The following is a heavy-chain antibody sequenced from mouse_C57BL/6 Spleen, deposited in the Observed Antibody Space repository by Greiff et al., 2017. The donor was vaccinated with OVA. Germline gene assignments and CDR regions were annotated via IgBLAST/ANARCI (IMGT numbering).Heavy chain of an antibody. J-gene: IGHJ1*03. Sequence: EVKLQESGGGLVKPGGSLKLSCAASGFTFSSYTMSWVRQTPEKRLEWVATISGGGGNTYYPDSVKGRFTISRDNAKNTLYLQMSSLRSEDTALYYCARPPYYGSSYFDVWGTGTTVTVSS. CDR3: ARPPYYGSSYFDV. V-gene: IGHV5-9*01. CDR1: GFTFSSYT. CDR2: ISGGGGNT. D-gene: IGHD1-1*01.